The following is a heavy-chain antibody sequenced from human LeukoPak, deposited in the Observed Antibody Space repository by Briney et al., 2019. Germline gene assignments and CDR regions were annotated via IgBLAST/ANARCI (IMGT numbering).Heavy chain of an antibody. V-gene: IGHV4-34*01. CDR3: ARGLKTYYYDKTPY. Sequence: PSETLSLTCAVYGGSFSGYYWSWIRQPPGKGLEWIGEIKHSGSTNYNPSLKSRVTMSVDTSKNQFSLKLSSVTAADTAVYYCARGLKTYYYDKTPYWGQGTLVTVSS. J-gene: IGHJ4*02. CDR1: GGSFSGYY. D-gene: IGHD3-22*01. CDR2: IKHSGST.